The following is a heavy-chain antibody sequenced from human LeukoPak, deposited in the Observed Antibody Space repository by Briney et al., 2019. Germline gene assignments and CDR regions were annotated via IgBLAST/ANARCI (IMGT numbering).Heavy chain of an antibody. CDR3: ARDREGALFDP. CDR1: GYTFTSYG. D-gene: IGHD1-26*01. J-gene: IGHJ5*02. Sequence: SVKVSCKAAGYTFTSYGISWVRQAPGQGLEWMGGIIPIFDTANYAQKFQGRVTITADESTSTAYMELSSLRSEDTAVYYCARDREGALFDPWGQGTLVTVSS. V-gene: IGHV1-69*13. CDR2: IIPIFDTA.